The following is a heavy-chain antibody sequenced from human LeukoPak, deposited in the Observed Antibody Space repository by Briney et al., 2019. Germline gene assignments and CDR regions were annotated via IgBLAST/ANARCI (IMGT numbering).Heavy chain of an antibody. CDR3: ASLNWNDRDY. CDR2: IYYSGST. D-gene: IGHD1-1*01. J-gene: IGHJ4*02. Sequence: SETLSLTCTVSGDSISSYYWSWIRQPPGKGLEWIGYIYYSGSTNYNPSLKSRVTISVDTSKNQFSLKLSSVTAADTAVYYCASLNWNDRDYWGQGTLVTVSS. CDR1: GDSISSYY. V-gene: IGHV4-59*01.